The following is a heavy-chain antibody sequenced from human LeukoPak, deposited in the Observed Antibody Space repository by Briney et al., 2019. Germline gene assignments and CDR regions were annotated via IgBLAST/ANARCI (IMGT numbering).Heavy chain of an antibody. Sequence: GGSLRLSCVAAGFNFSSYGMHWVRPAPGKGLGGVAFIRYDGSNKYYADSVKGRFTISRDNPKNTVYLQMNSLRGEDTAVYYCAKDRGDYYYMDVWGKGTTVTVSS. CDR1: GFNFSSYG. CDR3: AKDRGDYYYMDV. D-gene: IGHD1-26*01. V-gene: IGHV3-30*02. J-gene: IGHJ6*03. CDR2: IRYDGSNK.